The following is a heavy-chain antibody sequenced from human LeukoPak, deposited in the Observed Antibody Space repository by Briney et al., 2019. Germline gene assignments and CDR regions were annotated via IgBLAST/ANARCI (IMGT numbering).Heavy chain of an antibody. V-gene: IGHV4-34*01. J-gene: IGHJ3*02. CDR3: ARSRFVAVAGRHAFDI. CDR1: GGSFSGYY. CDR2: INHSGST. D-gene: IGHD6-19*01. Sequence: SETLCLTCDVYGGSFSGYYWSWIRQPPGKGLEWIGEINHSGSTNYNPSLKSRVTISVDTSKNQFSLKLSSVTAADTAAYYCARSRFVAVAGRHAFDIWGQGTMVTVSS.